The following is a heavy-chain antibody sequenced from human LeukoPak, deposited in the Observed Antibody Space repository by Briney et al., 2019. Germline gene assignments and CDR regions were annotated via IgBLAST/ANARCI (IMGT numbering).Heavy chain of an antibody. CDR3: AKVDSPFYYDSSGYLAGAEYFQH. V-gene: IGHV3-23*01. D-gene: IGHD3-22*01. J-gene: IGHJ1*01. Sequence: ETLSLTCAVYGGSFSGYYWSWVRQAPGKGLEWVSAISGSGGSTYYADSVKGRFTISRDNSKNTLYLQMNSLRAEDTAVYYCAKVDSPFYYDSSGYLAGAEYFQHWGQGTLVTVSS. CDR2: ISGSGGST. CDR1: GGSFSGYY.